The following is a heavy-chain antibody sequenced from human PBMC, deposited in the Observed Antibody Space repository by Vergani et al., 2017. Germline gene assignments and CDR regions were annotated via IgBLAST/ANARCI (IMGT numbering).Heavy chain of an antibody. CDR1: GFTFSSYA. J-gene: IGHJ6*03. D-gene: IGHD3-3*01. V-gene: IGHV3-48*01. CDR3: ARAIQLAYDFWSGYYMAPYYMDV. Sequence: EVQLLESGGGLVQPGGSLRLSCAASGFTFSSYAMSWVRQAPGKGLERVSYISISSSTIYYADSVKGRFTISRDNAKNSLYLQMNSLRAEDTAVDYCARAIQLAYDFWSGYYMAPYYMDVWGKGTTVTVSS. CDR2: ISISSSTI.